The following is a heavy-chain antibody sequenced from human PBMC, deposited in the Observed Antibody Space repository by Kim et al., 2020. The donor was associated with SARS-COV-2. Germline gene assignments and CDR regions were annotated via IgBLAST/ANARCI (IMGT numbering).Heavy chain of an antibody. CDR2: IKQDGSEK. V-gene: IGHV3-7*03. D-gene: IGHD3-3*01. CDR1: GFTFSSYW. CDR3: ARGYDFWSGYHTNNWFDP. J-gene: IGHJ5*02. Sequence: GGSLRLSCAASGFTFSSYWMSWVRQAPGKGLEWVANIKQDGSEKYYVDSVKGRFTISRDNAKNSLYLQMNSLRAEDTAVYYCARGYDFWSGYHTNNWFDPWGQGTLVTVSS.